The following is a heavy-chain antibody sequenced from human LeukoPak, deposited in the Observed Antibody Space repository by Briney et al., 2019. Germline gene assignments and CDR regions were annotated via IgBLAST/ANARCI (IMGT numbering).Heavy chain of an antibody. J-gene: IGHJ4*02. CDR2: ISSSSSYI. CDR3: ARVSSSWEKYFDY. V-gene: IGHV3-21*01. D-gene: IGHD6-13*01. CDR1: GFTFSSYS. Sequence: GGSLRLSCAASGFTFSSYSMNWVRQAPGKGLEWVSSISSSSSYIYYADSVKGRFTISRDNAKNSLYLQMNSLRAEDTAVYYCARVSSSWEKYFDYWGQGTLVTVSS.